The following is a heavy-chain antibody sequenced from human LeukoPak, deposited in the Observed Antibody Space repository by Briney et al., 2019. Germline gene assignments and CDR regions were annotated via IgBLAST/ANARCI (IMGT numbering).Heavy chain of an antibody. Sequence: ASVKVSCKASGGTFSSYAISWVRQAPGQGLEWMGGIIPIFGTANYAQKFQGRVTITADESTSTAYMELSSLRSEDTAVYYCASMEHSPPRNDCSSISCLSYYYYGMDVWGKGTTVTVSS. CDR3: ASMEHSPPRNDCSSISCLSYYYYGMDV. J-gene: IGHJ6*04. CDR1: GGTFSSYA. V-gene: IGHV1-69*13. D-gene: IGHD2-2*01. CDR2: IIPIFGTA.